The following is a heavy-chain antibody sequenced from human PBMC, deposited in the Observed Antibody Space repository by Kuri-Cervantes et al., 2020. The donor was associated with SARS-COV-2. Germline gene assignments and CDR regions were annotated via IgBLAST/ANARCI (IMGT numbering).Heavy chain of an antibody. Sequence: GESLKISCTASGFTFGDYAMSWVRQAPGKGLEWVGFIRSKAYGGTTEYAASVKGRFTISRDDSKSIAYLQMNSLKTEDTAVYYCTRDLRDYSSSYSNWGQGTLVTVSS. J-gene: IGHJ4*02. V-gene: IGHV3-49*04. CDR3: TRDLRDYSSSYSN. CDR2: IRSKAYGGTT. CDR1: GFTFGDYA. D-gene: IGHD3-22*01.